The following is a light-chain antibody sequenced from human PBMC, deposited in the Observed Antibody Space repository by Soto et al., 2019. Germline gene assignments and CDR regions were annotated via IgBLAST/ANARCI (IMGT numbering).Light chain of an antibody. J-gene: IGKJ4*01. CDR1: QDIAIY. CDR3: QQLRMYPST. V-gene: IGKV1-9*01. Sequence: QFTPSPSSPSASVGDRVPITCRASQDIAIYLAWYQQKPGEAPKLLIYAASTLYGGVPSRFSGSGSGTDFALTITSLQAEDFATYYCQQLRMYPSTFGGGTTVDIK. CDR2: AAS.